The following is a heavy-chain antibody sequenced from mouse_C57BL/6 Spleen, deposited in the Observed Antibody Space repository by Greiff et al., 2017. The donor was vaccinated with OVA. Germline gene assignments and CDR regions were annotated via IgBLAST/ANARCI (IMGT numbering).Heavy chain of an antibody. V-gene: IGHV8-12*01. Sequence: QVTLKVSGPGILQSSQTLSLTCSFSGFSLSTSGMGVRWIRQPSGKGLEWLAHIYWDDDKRYNPSLKSRLTLSKDTSRNQVFIKITRVDTADTATYYGARGRLEYGKEGAMDYWGQGTSVTVSS. CDR2: IYWDDDK. D-gene: IGHD2-1*01. CDR3: ARGRLEYGKEGAMDY. J-gene: IGHJ4*01. CDR1: GFSLSTSGMG.